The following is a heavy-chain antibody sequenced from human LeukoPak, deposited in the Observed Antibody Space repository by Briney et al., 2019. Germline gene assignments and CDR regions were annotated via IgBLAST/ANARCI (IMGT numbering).Heavy chain of an antibody. CDR3: AKLPRIASDI. Sequence: GGSLRLSCAASGFTFSSHGMNWVRQAPGKGLEWISGISPSADITYYADSVKGRITISRDNSKNTLYLQMNSLRAEDTAVYYCAKLPRIASDIWGQGTMVTVSS. V-gene: IGHV3-23*01. CDR1: GFTFSSHG. CDR2: ISPSADIT. J-gene: IGHJ3*02.